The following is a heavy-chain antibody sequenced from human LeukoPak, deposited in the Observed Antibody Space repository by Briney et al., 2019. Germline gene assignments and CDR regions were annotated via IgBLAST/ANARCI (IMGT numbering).Heavy chain of an antibody. V-gene: IGHV4-59*01. CDR2: IHYSGST. CDR1: GGCISSYY. D-gene: IGHD3-22*01. CDR3: ARDRRYYDTSGTVYYDAMDV. J-gene: IGHJ6*02. Sequence: SETRSLTCTVSGGCISSYYWSWIRQPPVKGLEWIGYIHYSGSTNYNPSLKSRVTISVDTSKNHFSLKLSSVTAADTAVYYCARDRRYYDTSGTVYYDAMDVWGQGTTVTVSS.